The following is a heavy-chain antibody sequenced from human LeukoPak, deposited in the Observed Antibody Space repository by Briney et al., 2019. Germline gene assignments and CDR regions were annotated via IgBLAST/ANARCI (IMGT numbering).Heavy chain of an antibody. CDR1: GFTFSSYG. CDR2: IRYDGSNK. Sequence: GGSLRLSCAASGFTFSSYGMHWVRQAPGKGLEWVAFIRYDGSNKYYADSVKGRFTISRDNSKNTLYLQMNSLRAGDTAVYYCARGPQLTYFYYMDVWGKGTTVTVSS. J-gene: IGHJ6*03. D-gene: IGHD5-24*01. V-gene: IGHV3-30*02. CDR3: ARGPQLTYFYYMDV.